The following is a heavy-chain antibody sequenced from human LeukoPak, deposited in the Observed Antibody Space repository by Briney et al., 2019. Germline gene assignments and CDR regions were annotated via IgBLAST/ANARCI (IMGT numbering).Heavy chain of an antibody. CDR2: INHSGST. D-gene: IGHD6-19*01. J-gene: IGHJ2*01. V-gene: IGHV4-34*01. Sequence: SETLSLTCAVYGGSFSGYYWSWIRQPPGKGLEWIGEINHSGSTNYNPSLKSRVTISVDTSKNQFSLKLSSVTAADTAVYYCARGGLGYSSGWYPRIWYFDLWGRGTLVTVSS. CDR3: ARGGLGYSSGWYPRIWYFDL. CDR1: GGSFSGYY.